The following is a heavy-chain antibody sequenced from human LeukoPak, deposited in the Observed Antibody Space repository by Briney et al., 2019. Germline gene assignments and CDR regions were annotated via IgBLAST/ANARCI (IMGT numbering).Heavy chain of an antibody. V-gene: IGHV1-2*02. D-gene: IGHD3-10*01. CDR3: VRNIWFGEFTASNCFDP. J-gene: IGHJ5*02. CDR2: INPNSGGT. CDR1: GYTFTGYY. Sequence: ASVKVSCKTSGYTFTGYYLHWVRLAPGQGLEWMGWINPNSGGTNYAQKFQGRVTMTRDTSFSTDYMELSRLRSDDSAVYYCVRNIWFGEFTASNCFDPWGQGTLVTVSS.